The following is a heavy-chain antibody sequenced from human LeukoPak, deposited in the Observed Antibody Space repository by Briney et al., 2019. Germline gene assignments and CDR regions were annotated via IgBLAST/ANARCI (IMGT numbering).Heavy chain of an antibody. CDR3: ARDAIRSGEMGRVGY. Sequence: AGGSLRLSCAASGFTFSNYAMHWVRQAPGKGLEWVAAISYDGSNEYYADSVKGRFTISRDNSKNTLFLQMSSLSAVDTAVFYCARDAIRSGEMGRVGYWGQGILVTVSS. J-gene: IGHJ4*02. D-gene: IGHD2-21*01. V-gene: IGHV3-30*04. CDR1: GFTFSNYA. CDR2: ISYDGSNE.